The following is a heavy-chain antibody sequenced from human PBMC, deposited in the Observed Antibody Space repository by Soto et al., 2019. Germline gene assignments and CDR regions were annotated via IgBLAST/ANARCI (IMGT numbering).Heavy chain of an antibody. J-gene: IGHJ4*02. D-gene: IGHD3-10*01. CDR1: GGSFSGYY. Sequence: SETLSLTCAVYGGSFSGYYWSWIRQPPGKGLEWIGEINHSGSTNYNPSLKSRVTISVDTSKSQFSLKLSSVTAADTAVYYCARARTGKGSFDYWGQGTLVTVSS. V-gene: IGHV4-34*01. CDR3: ARARTGKGSFDY. CDR2: INHSGST.